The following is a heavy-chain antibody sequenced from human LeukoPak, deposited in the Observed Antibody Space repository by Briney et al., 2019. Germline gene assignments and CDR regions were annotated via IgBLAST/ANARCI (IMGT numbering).Heavy chain of an antibody. CDR1: GFTFSSYG. J-gene: IGHJ4*02. D-gene: IGHD3-16*02. V-gene: IGHV3-23*01. CDR2: ISGSGGST. CDR3: ASGMITFGGVIVTLDY. Sequence: PGGSLRLSCAASGFTFSSYGMSWVRQAPGKGLEWVSAISGSGGSTYYADSVKGRFTISRDNSKNTLYLQMNSLRAEDTAVYYCASGMITFGGVIVTLDYWGQGTLVTVSS.